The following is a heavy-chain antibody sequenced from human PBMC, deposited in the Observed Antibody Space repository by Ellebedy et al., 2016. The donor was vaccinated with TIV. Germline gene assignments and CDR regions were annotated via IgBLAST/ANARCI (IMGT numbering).Heavy chain of an antibody. CDR1: GFTFSSYG. CDR2: ISYDGSNK. Sequence: GESLKISXAASGFTFSSYGMHWVRQAPGKGLEWVAVISYDGSNKYYADSVKGRFTISRDNSKNTLYLQMNSLRAEDTAVYYCATTFGGVIVIGDAFDIWGQGTMVTVSS. V-gene: IGHV3-30*03. J-gene: IGHJ3*02. D-gene: IGHD3-16*02. CDR3: ATTFGGVIVIGDAFDI.